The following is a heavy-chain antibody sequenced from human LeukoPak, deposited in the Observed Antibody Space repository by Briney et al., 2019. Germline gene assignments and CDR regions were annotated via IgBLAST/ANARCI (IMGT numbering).Heavy chain of an antibody. Sequence: GGSLRLSCAASGFTFSGSAMHWVRQASGKGLEWVGRIRSKANSYATAYAASVKGRFTISRDDSKNTAYLQMNSLKTEDTAAYYCTSPSGSYSDYYYYMDVWGKGPRSPSP. V-gene: IGHV3-73*01. CDR3: TSPSGSYSDYYYYMDV. CDR1: GFTFSGSA. CDR2: IRSKANSYAT. J-gene: IGHJ6*03. D-gene: IGHD1-26*01.